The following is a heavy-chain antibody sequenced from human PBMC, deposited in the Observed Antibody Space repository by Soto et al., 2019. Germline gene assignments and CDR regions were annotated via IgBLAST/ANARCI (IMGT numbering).Heavy chain of an antibody. D-gene: IGHD6-19*01. J-gene: IGHJ4*02. CDR1: GFTFSDTW. V-gene: IGHV3-74*01. CDR3: ARYSSGAGDY. Sequence: EVQPVESGGGLVQPGGSLRLSCAASGFTFSDTWMFWVRQAPGKGLVWVSRINSDGSVTSYADSVKGRFTISRDNAKNTLYLQMNSLRTEDTAVYYGARYSSGAGDYWGQGTLVTVSS. CDR2: INSDGSVT.